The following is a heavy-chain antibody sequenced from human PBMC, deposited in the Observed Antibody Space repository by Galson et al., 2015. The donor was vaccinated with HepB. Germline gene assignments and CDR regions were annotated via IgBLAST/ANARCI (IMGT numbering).Heavy chain of an antibody. J-gene: IGHJ3*02. Sequence: SLRLSCAASGFTFSSYGMHWVRQAPGKGLEWVAVIWYDGSNKYYADSVKGRFTISRDNSKNTLYLQMNSLRAEDTAVYYCARDRALAVADRDAFDIWGQGTMATVSS. CDR3: ARDRALAVADRDAFDI. CDR2: IWYDGSNK. CDR1: GFTFSSYG. V-gene: IGHV3-33*01. D-gene: IGHD6-19*01.